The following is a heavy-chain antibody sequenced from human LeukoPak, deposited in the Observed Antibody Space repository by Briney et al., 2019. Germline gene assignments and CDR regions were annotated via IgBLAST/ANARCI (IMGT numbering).Heavy chain of an antibody. V-gene: IGHV1-2*02. CDR3: ARDRIDSSGSPFDP. D-gene: IGHD3-22*01. CDR2: INPNSGGT. Sequence: GASVKVSCKASGYTFTGYYMHWVRQAPGQGLEWMGWINPNSGGTNYAQKFQGRVTMTRDTSISTACMELSRLRSDDTAVYYCARDRIDSSGSPFDPWGQGTLVTVSS. J-gene: IGHJ5*02. CDR1: GYTFTGYY.